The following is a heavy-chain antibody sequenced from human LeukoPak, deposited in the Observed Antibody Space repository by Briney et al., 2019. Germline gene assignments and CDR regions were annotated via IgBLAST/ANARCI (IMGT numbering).Heavy chain of an antibody. CDR1: GGSISSGDYY. J-gene: IGHJ2*01. Sequence: SETLSLTCTVSGGSISSGDYYWSWIRQPPGKGLEWIGYIYYSGSTYYNPSLKSRVTISVDTSKNQFSLKLSSVTAADTAVYYCASPPDYGDSDWYFDLWGRGTLVTVSS. V-gene: IGHV4-30-4*01. D-gene: IGHD4-17*01. CDR2: IYYSGST. CDR3: ASPPDYGDSDWYFDL.